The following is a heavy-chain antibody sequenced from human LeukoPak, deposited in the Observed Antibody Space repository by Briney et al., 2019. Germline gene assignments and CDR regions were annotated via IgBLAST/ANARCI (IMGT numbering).Heavy chain of an antibody. CDR1: GFTFSSYG. D-gene: IGHD7-27*01. CDR2: IWYDGSNK. Sequence: GGSLRLSCAASGFTFSSYGMHWVRQAPGKGLEWVAVIWYDGSNKYYADSVKGRFTISRDNSKNTLYPQMNSLRAEDTAVYYCARGPLGIGFDYWGQGTLVTVSS. V-gene: IGHV3-33*08. CDR3: ARGPLGIGFDY. J-gene: IGHJ4*02.